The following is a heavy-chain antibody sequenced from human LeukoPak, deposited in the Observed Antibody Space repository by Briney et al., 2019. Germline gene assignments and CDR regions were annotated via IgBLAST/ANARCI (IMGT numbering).Heavy chain of an antibody. V-gene: IGHV3-21*01. CDR3: ARGDSSSSY. D-gene: IGHD6-6*01. CDR1: GFSFSSYN. Sequence: GGSLRLSCEAFGFSFSSYNMDWVRQTPGKGLEWISSITTSSSYTFYADSVKGRFTISRDNAKNSLYLQMNSLRAEDTAVYYCARGDSSSSYWGQGTLVTVSS. J-gene: IGHJ4*02. CDR2: ITTSSSYT.